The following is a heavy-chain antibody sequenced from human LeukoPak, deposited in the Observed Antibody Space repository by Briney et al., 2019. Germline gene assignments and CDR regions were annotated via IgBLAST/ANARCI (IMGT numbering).Heavy chain of an antibody. J-gene: IGHJ4*02. Sequence: SVKVSCMASGGTFSHYAISGVRQAPGQGLEWMGGIIPIFGTAKYPQKFQGRVTITADKPTSTAYMELSSLRPEDTAVYYCAVHDCSSVRGVGDFDWLFLFDYWGQGNLFTVSS. CDR3: AVHDCSSVRGVGDFDWLFLFDY. CDR2: IIPIFGTA. CDR1: GGTFSHYA. V-gene: IGHV1-69*06. D-gene: IGHD3-9*01.